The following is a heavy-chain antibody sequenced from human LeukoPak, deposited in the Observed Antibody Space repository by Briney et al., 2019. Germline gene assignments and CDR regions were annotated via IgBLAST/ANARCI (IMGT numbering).Heavy chain of an antibody. V-gene: IGHV4-34*01. Sequence: SETLSLTCAVYGGSFSGYYWSWIRQPPGKGLGWIGEINHSGSTNYNPSLKSRVTISVDTSKNQFSLKLSSVTAADTAVYYCARLRVRGYGYGPWEGPTWLDYWGQGTLVTVSS. CDR2: INHSGST. CDR1: GGSFSGYY. D-gene: IGHD5-18*01. CDR3: ARLRVRGYGYGPWEGPTWLDY. J-gene: IGHJ4*02.